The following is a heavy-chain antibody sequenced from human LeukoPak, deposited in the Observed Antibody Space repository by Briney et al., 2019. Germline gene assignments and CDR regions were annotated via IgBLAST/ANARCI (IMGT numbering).Heavy chain of an antibody. J-gene: IGHJ6*03. D-gene: IGHD6-6*01. V-gene: IGHV1-69*05. CDR2: IIPIFGTA. CDR1: GGTFSSYA. CDR3: ARGAGSSTYYYSSYRDV. Sequence: SVKVSCKASGGTFSSYAISWVRQAPGQGLEWMGGIIPIFGTANYAQKFQGRVTITTDESTSTAYMELSSLRSEDTAVYYCARGAGSSTYYYSSYRDVGGKGPTVTVSS.